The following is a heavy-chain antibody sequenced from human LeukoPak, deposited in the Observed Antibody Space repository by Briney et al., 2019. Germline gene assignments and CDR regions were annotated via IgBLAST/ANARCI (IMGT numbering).Heavy chain of an antibody. CDR1: GFTFSDYY. D-gene: IGHD3-9*01. CDR3: ARDGHYDILTGLFDY. Sequence: GGSLRLSCAASGFTFSDYYMSWIRQAPGKGLEWVSYISSSDSTIYYADSVKGRFTISRDNAKNSLYLQMNSLRAEDTAVYYCARDGHYDILTGLFDYWGQGTLVTVSS. CDR2: ISSSDSTI. J-gene: IGHJ4*02. V-gene: IGHV3-11*01.